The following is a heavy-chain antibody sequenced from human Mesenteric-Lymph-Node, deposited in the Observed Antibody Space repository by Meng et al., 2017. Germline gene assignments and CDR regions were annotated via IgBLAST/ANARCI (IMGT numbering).Heavy chain of an antibody. CDR2: IHDSGST. J-gene: IGHJ5*02. V-gene: IGHV4-31*03. CDR1: GGSISSGGYY. D-gene: IGHD3-10*01. Sequence: RQESGPGLVKPSQTLSLTCTVSGGSISSGGYYWSWIRQHPGKGLEWIGYIHDSGSTYYNPSLKSRVTISADTSKNQFSLKLSSVTAADTAVYYCARASYGSGSPLGESWFDPWGQGTLVTVSS. CDR3: ARASYGSGSPLGESWFDP.